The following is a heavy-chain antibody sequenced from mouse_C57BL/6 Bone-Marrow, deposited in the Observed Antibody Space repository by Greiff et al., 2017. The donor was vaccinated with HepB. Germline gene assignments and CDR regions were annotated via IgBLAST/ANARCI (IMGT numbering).Heavy chain of an antibody. V-gene: IGHV5-12*01. CDR1: GFTFSDYY. CDR2: ISNGGGST. CDR3: ARPFYPYDYAMDY. J-gene: IGHJ4*01. Sequence: EVKVEESGGGLVQPGGSLKLSCAASGFTFSDYYMYWVRQTPEKRLEWVAYISNGGGSTYYPDTVKGRFTISRDNAKNTLYLQMSRLKSEDTAMYYCARPFYPYDYAMDYWGQGTSVTVSS. D-gene: IGHD1-1*01.